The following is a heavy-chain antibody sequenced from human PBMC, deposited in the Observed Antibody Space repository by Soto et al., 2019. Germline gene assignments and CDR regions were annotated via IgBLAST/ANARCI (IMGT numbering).Heavy chain of an antibody. CDR3: ARAGYCSGASCYGAFDI. D-gene: IGHD2-15*01. Sequence: GGSLRLSCAASGGTFSDHYMDWVRQAPGKGLEWVGRARNKANSYTTEYAASVKGRFTISRDDSKNSLYLQMNSLKTEDTAAYFCARAGYCSGASCYGAFDIWGQGTMVTVSS. CDR1: GGTFSDHY. CDR2: ARNKANSYTT. J-gene: IGHJ3*02. V-gene: IGHV3-72*01.